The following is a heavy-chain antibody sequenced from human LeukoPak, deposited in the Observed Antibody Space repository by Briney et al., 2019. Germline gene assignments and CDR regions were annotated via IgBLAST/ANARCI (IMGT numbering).Heavy chain of an antibody. CDR2: MNPDTGHT. Sequence: SVKXSCKASGYSFTSFDINWVRQATGQGLEWMGWMNPDTGHTGYAQKFQGRVTMTRDTSMSTAYMELSSLTSEDTAVYYCASGRTPKVAGLEGSWGQGTLVTVSS. V-gene: IGHV1-8*01. J-gene: IGHJ5*02. CDR3: ASGRTPKVAGLEGS. D-gene: IGHD6-19*01. CDR1: GYSFTSFD.